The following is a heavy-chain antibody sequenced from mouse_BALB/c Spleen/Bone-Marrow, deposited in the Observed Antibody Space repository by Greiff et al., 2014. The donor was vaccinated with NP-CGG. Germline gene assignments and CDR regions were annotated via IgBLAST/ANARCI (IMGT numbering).Heavy chain of an antibody. Sequence: VQLQQSGPELVKPGASVKISCKAFGYAFSTSWMNWVKQRPGQGLEWIGRIYLGDEDINYNGKFKGKATLTVDKFSSTAYMQLSSLTSADSAVYFCARKGGLDYAMDYWGQGTSVTVSS. CDR1: GYAFSTSW. CDR2: IYLGDEDI. V-gene: IGHV1-82*01. D-gene: IGHD2-4*01. CDR3: ARKGGLDYAMDY. J-gene: IGHJ4*01.